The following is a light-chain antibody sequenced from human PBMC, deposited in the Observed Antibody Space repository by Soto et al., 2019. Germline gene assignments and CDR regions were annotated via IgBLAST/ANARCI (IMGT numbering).Light chain of an antibody. CDR3: QQYYNIPPT. CDR1: QSVLSSSNNKNY. J-gene: IGKJ1*01. Sequence: DIVMTQSPDSLAVSLGERATINCKSSQSVLSSSNNKNYLAWYQQKPGQPPKLLLYWASTRESGVPDRFSGSGSGTDFTLPISSLQAEDVAVYYCQQYYNIPPTFGQGTKVEIK. CDR2: WAS. V-gene: IGKV4-1*01.